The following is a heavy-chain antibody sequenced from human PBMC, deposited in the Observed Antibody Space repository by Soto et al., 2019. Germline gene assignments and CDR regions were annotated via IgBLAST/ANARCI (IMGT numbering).Heavy chain of an antibody. Sequence: ASVKVSCKASGYTFTSYGISWVRQAPGQGLEWMGWISAYNGNTNYAQKLQGRVTMTTDTSTSTAYMELRSLGSDDTAVYYCARDQGVDIVATTVDYWGQGTQVTVSS. CDR1: GYTFTSYG. D-gene: IGHD5-12*01. J-gene: IGHJ4*02. V-gene: IGHV1-18*01. CDR2: ISAYNGNT. CDR3: ARDQGVDIVATTVDY.